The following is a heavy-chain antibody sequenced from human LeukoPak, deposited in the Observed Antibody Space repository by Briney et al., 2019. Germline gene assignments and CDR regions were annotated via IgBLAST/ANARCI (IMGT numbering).Heavy chain of an antibody. CDR1: GFTFSSYW. CDR3: ARVLRYLGAAADY. D-gene: IGHD2-15*01. Sequence: GGSLRLSCAASGFTFSSYWMNWVRQAPGKGLEWVANINQDGSEKYYVASVRGRFTISRDNAKNSLYLQMNSLRAEDTAVYYCARVLRYLGAAADYWGQGTLVTVSS. CDR2: INQDGSEK. V-gene: IGHV3-7*01. J-gene: IGHJ4*02.